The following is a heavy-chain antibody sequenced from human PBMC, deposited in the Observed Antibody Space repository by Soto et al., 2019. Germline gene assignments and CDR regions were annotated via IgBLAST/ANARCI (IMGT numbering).Heavy chain of an antibody. J-gene: IGHJ6*02. CDR1: GGSISDDDYY. V-gene: IGHV4-30-4*01. CDR3: ARATTVTSSFFFYGLDV. Sequence: QVQLHESGPGLVKPSQTLSLTCTVSGGSISDDDYYWNWIRQSPGKGLEWIGHIYYNGDTYYYPSLKSRLTMSLDTSQNQFSLHLTSVIAADSALYFCARATTVTSSFFFYGLDVWGHGTTVTVSS. CDR2: IYYNGDT. D-gene: IGHD4-17*01.